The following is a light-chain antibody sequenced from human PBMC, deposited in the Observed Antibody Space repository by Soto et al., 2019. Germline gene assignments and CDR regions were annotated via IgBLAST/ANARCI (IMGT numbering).Light chain of an antibody. CDR3: SSYTSSSIDYV. V-gene: IGLV2-14*01. Sequence: QSALTQPASVSGSPGQSITISCTGTSSDVGGYNYVSWYQQHPGKAPKLTIYEVSNRPSGVSKRFSGSKSGNTATLTISGLQAEDDADYYCSSYTSSSIDYVFGTGTKLTVL. CDR1: SSDVGGYNY. J-gene: IGLJ1*01. CDR2: EVS.